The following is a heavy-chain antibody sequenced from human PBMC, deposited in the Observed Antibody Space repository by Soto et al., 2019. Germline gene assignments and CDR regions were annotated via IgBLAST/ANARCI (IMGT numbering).Heavy chain of an antibody. D-gene: IGHD3-22*01. CDR2: IIPIFGTA. CDR3: ARDGTLYDSSAYYYLY. CDR1: GGTFSNYG. Sequence: QVQLVQSGAEVKKPGSSVKVSCKASGGTFSNYGVNWVRQAPGQGLEWMGGIIPIFGTAKDAQQFQGRVTITADDSTRTAYMELSSLRSEETAVYYCARDGTLYDSSAYYYLYWGQGTLVTVSS. V-gene: IGHV1-69*01. J-gene: IGHJ4*02.